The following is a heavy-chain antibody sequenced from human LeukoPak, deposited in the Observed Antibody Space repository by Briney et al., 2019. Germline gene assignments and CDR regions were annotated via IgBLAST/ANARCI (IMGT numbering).Heavy chain of an antibody. CDR1: GGTFTSYD. Sequence: ASVKVSCKASGGTFTSYDINWVRQATGQGLEWMGWMNPNSGNTGYAQKFQGRVTMTRNTSISTAYMELSSLRSEDTAVYYCARGDYSSSWYFWFDPWGQGTLVTVSS. CDR2: MNPNSGNT. V-gene: IGHV1-8*01. J-gene: IGHJ5*02. D-gene: IGHD6-13*01. CDR3: ARGDYSSSWYFWFDP.